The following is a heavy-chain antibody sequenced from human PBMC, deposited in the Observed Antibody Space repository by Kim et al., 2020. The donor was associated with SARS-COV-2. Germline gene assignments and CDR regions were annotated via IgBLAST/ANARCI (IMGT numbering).Heavy chain of an antibody. D-gene: IGHD2-2*01. V-gene: IGHV3-30*18. CDR3: AKESRVVVPAATPYYFEH. J-gene: IGHJ1*01. Sequence: GGSLRLSCAASGFTFSSYAMHWVRQAPGKGLEWVAVISYDGSNKYYADSVKGRFTISRDNSKNTLYLQMNSLRAEDTAVYYCAKESRVVVPAATPYYFEHWGQGTMVTVSS. CDR2: ISYDGSNK. CDR1: GFTFSSYA.